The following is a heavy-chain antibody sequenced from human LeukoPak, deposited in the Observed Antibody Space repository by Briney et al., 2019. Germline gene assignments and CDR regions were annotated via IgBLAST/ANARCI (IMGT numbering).Heavy chain of an antibody. CDR2: IVVGSGNT. CDR3: AAPTYGDYNYYNGMDV. D-gene: IGHD4-17*01. CDR1: GFTFTSSA. Sequence: ASVKVSCKASGFTFTSSAVQWVRQARGQRLEWIGWIVVGSGNTTYAQKFQERVTITRDKSTNTAYMELSSLRSEDTAVYYCAAPTYGDYNYYNGMDVWGQGTTVTVSS. V-gene: IGHV1-58*01. J-gene: IGHJ6*02.